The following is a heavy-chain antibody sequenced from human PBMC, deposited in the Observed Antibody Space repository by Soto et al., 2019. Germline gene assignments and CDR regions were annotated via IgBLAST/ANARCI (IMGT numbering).Heavy chain of an antibody. CDR3: AREGPGGRKGGVIIGAFDI. D-gene: IGHD3-3*01. J-gene: IGHJ3*02. Sequence: ASVKVSCKASGYTFTSYGISWVRQAPGQGLEWMGWISAYNGNTNYAQKLQGRVTMTTDTSTSTAYMELRSLRSDDTAEYSRAREGPGGRKGGVIIGAFDIWGPGTMVT. CDR2: ISAYNGNT. CDR1: GYTFTSYG. V-gene: IGHV1-18*04.